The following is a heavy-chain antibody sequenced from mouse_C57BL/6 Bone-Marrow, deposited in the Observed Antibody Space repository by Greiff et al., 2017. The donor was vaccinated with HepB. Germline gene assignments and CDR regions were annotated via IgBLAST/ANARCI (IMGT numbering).Heavy chain of an antibody. V-gene: IGHV1-50*01. CDR3: ARRGGYYVWFAY. CDR1: GYTFTSYW. J-gene: IGHJ3*01. CDR2: IDPSDSYT. D-gene: IGHD2-3*01. Sequence: QVQLQQPGAELVKPGASVKLSCKASGYTFTSYWMQWVNQRPGQGLEWIGEIDPSDSYTHYNQKFKGKATLTVDTSSSTAYMQLSSLTSEDSAVYYCARRGGYYVWFAYWGQGTLVTVSA.